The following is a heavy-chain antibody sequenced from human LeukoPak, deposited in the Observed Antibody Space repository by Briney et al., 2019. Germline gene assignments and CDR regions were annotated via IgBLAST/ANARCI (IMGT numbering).Heavy chain of an antibody. J-gene: IGHJ4*02. CDR2: ISYDGSNK. Sequence: GGSLRLSCAASGFTFGSYAMHWVRQAPGKGLEWVALISYDGSNKYYADSVKGRFTISRDNSKNTLYLQMNSLRAEDTAVYYCARFRTAMQLWKGYYFDYWGQGTLVTVSS. V-gene: IGHV3-30*03. CDR3: ARFRTAMQLWKGYYFDY. D-gene: IGHD5-18*01. CDR1: GFTFGSYA.